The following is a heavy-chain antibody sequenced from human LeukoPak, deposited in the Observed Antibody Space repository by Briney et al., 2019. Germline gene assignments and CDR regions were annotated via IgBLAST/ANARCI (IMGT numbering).Heavy chain of an antibody. D-gene: IGHD3-22*01. CDR3: ARESSGGYVSYFDY. CDR2: ISTSSSII. Sequence: PGGSLRLSCAASGFTFSTYNMKWVRQAPGKGLEWVSYISTSSSIIYYADSVKGRFTISRDNAKNSLFLQMSIVRDEDTAVYSCARESSGGYVSYFDYWGQGALLTVSS. V-gene: IGHV3-48*02. CDR1: GFTFSTYN. J-gene: IGHJ4*02.